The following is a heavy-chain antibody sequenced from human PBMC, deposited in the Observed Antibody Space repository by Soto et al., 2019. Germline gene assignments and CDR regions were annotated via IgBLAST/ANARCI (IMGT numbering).Heavy chain of an antibody. V-gene: IGHV3-13*01. CDR2: IESDGDA. Sequence: HPGGSLSLPCTASGFTFSSHDMPWVRPVTGKGLEWVSGIESDGDAKYLASVKGRFSISRENAKNSLHLQMNSLRAEDTAVYYCARGGIEGVTWNWFDTWGQGTLVTVSS. J-gene: IGHJ5*02. CDR1: GFTFSSHD. CDR3: ARGGIEGVTWNWFDT. D-gene: IGHD3-16*01.